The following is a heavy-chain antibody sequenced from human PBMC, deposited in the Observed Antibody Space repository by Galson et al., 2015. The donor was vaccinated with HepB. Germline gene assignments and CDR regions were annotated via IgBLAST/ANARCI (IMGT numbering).Heavy chain of an antibody. CDR2: IYSSGST. J-gene: IGHJ4*02. CDR1: GFSVYNNY. CDR3: ARALAPGSFYDFEY. Sequence: SLRLSCAASGFSVYNNYMSWVRQAPGKGLEWVSVIYSSGSTFYADSVKGRFTISRDSSKNMLYLQLNSLRVEDTAIYYCARALAPGSFYDFEYWGQGTLVTVSS. V-gene: IGHV3-53*01. D-gene: IGHD1-26*01.